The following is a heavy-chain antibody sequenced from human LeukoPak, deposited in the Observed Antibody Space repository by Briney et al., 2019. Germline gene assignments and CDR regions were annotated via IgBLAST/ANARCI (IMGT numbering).Heavy chain of an antibody. CDR3: ARDTPGIAVAGTD. CDR2: IIPIFGAA. J-gene: IGHJ4*02. Sequence: SVKVSCKASGGTFSSYAISWVRQAPGQGLEWMGGIIPIFGAANYAQRFQGRVTITTDESTSTAYMELSSLRSDDTAVYYCARDTPGIAVAGTDWGQGTLVTASS. D-gene: IGHD6-19*01. V-gene: IGHV1-69*05. CDR1: GGTFSSYA.